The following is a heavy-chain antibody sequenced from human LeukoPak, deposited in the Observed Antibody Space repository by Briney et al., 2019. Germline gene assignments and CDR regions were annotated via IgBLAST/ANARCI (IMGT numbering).Heavy chain of an antibody. CDR1: GFTFSSYS. J-gene: IGHJ3*02. Sequence: GGSLRLSCAASGFTFSSYSMNWVRQAPGKGLEWVSSISSSSSYMYYADSVKGRFTISRDNAKNSLYLQMNSLRAEDTAVYYCARDWAFDIWGQGTMVTVSS. CDR3: ARDWAFDI. V-gene: IGHV3-21*01. CDR2: ISSSSSYM.